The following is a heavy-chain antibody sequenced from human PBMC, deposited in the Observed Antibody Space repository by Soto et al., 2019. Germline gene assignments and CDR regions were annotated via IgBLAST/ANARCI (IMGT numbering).Heavy chain of an antibody. J-gene: IGHJ5*02. CDR2: INHSGST. Sequence: SETLSLTCAVYGGSFSGYYWSWIRQPPGKGLEWIGEINHSGSTNHNPSLKSRVTISVDTSKNQFSLKLSSVTAADTAVYYCARAGYCSSTSCYAGGIKNWFDPWGQGTLVT. D-gene: IGHD2-2*01. CDR1: GGSFSGYY. V-gene: IGHV4-34*01. CDR3: ARAGYCSSTSCYAGGIKNWFDP.